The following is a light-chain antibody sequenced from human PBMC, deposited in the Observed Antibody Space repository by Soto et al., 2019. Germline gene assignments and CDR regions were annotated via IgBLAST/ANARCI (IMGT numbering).Light chain of an antibody. CDR1: QGIRND. J-gene: IGKJ1*01. V-gene: IGKV1-17*01. CDR2: DAA. CDR3: LQHGSYPRT. Sequence: DIQMTQSPSSLSASVGDRVIITCRASQGIRNDLAWYQQKPGKAHRRLIYDAAKLQDGVPSKFSGSGSGTEFTLTISSLQPEDIATYYCLQHGSYPRTFGQGTKVDIK.